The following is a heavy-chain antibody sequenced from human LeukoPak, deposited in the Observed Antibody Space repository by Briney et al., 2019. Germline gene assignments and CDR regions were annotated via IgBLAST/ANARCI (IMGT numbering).Heavy chain of an antibody. Sequence: SDTLSLTCAVSGYSISSSNWWGWIRQPPGKGLEWIGSIYYSGSTYYNPSLKSRVTISVDTSKNQFSLKLSSVTAADTAVYYCARERDGYSDYWGQGTLVTVSS. V-gene: IGHV4-28*03. CDR2: IYYSGST. J-gene: IGHJ4*02. D-gene: IGHD5-24*01. CDR1: GYSISSSNW. CDR3: ARERDGYSDY.